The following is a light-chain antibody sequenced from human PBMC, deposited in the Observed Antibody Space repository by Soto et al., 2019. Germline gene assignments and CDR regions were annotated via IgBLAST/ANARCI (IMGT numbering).Light chain of an antibody. CDR3: SSYGSTSTRYV. Sequence: QSALTQRASVSGSPGQSITISCTGTSSDVGGYNYVSWYQQHPGKAPKLMIYEVSNRPSGVSNRFSGSKSGNTASLTISGLQAEDEAAYFCSSYGSTSTRYVFGTGTKLTVL. CDR1: SSDVGGYNY. J-gene: IGLJ1*01. V-gene: IGLV2-14*01. CDR2: EVS.